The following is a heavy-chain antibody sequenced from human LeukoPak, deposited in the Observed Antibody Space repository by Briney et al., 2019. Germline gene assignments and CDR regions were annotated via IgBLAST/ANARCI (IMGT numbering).Heavy chain of an antibody. CDR3: ARDPFYYGSGSNDV. Sequence: SVKVSCKASGGTFSSYAIIWVRQAPGQGLEWMGRIIPILGIANYAQKFQGRVTITADKSTSTAYMELSSLRSEDTAVYYCARDPFYYGSGSNDVWGQGTTVTVSS. J-gene: IGHJ6*02. CDR2: IIPILGIA. CDR1: GGTFSSYA. V-gene: IGHV1-69*04. D-gene: IGHD3-10*01.